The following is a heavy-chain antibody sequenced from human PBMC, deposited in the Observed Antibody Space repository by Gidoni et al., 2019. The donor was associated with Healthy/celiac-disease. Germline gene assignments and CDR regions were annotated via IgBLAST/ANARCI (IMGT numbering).Heavy chain of an antibody. V-gene: IGHV3-9*01. D-gene: IGHD6-13*01. CDR2: ISWNSGSI. CDR3: AKDREASIAPIYYFDY. CDR1: GFTFYDYA. Sequence: EVQLVESGGGLVQPGRSLRLSCAASGFTFYDYAMHWVRQAPGKGLEWVSGISWNSGSIGYADSVKGRFTISRDNAKNSLYLQMNSLRAEDTALYYCAKDREASIAPIYYFDYWGQGTLVTVSS. J-gene: IGHJ4*02.